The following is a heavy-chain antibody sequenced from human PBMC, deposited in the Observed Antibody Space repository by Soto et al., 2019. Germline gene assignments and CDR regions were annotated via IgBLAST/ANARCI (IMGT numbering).Heavy chain of an antibody. CDR2: IIPIRGIA. CDR3: AGDQAAAVAYYCGMDV. D-gene: IGHD6-13*01. J-gene: IGHJ6*02. CDR1: GGTFSSYT. Sequence: QVQLVQSGAEVKKPGSSVKVSCKASGGTFSSYTISWVRQAPGQGLEWMGRIIPIRGIANYAQKLQSSVTITXXKXTIXAYMELSSLRSEDTAVYYCAGDQAAAVAYYCGMDVWGQGTTVTVSS. V-gene: IGHV1-69*08.